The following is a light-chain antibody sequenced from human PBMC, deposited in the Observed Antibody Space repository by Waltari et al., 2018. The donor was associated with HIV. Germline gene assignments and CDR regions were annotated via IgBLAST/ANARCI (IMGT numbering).Light chain of an antibody. CDR1: RSISSW. CDR3: HHYYTPMWT. Sequence: DIQLTQSPSTLSASVGDRVTITCGASRSISSWLAWYQQKPGKAPNLLIYKASSLESGVPSRFSGSGSGTEFTLTIASLQPDDFATYYCHHYYTPMWTFGQGTKVEIK. CDR2: KAS. V-gene: IGKV1-5*03. J-gene: IGKJ1*01.